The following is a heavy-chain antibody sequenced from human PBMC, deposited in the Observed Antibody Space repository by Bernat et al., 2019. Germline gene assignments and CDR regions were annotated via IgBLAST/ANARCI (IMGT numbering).Heavy chain of an antibody. CDR1: GFTFSSYS. CDR3: ERSRGGLVPDANAFDI. V-gene: IGHV3-21*05. J-gene: IGHJ3*02. Sequence: LSCAASGFTFSSYSMNWVRQAPGKGLEWVSYISSSSSYIYYADSVKGRFTISRDNAKNSLYLQMNSLRAEDTAVYYGERSRGGLVPDANAFDIWGRG. CDR2: ISSSSSYI. D-gene: IGHD2-2*01.